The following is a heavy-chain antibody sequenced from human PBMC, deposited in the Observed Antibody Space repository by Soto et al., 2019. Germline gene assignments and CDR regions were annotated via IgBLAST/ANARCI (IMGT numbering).Heavy chain of an antibody. CDR3: ARREYQLPRRVCWFDP. CDR2: INHSGST. J-gene: IGHJ5*02. CDR1: GGSFSCYY. V-gene: IGHV4-34*01. D-gene: IGHD2-2*01. Sequence: PSETLSRTCAVYGGSFSCYYWSWIRQPPGKGLEWIGEINHSGSTNYNPSLKSRVTISVDTSKNQFSLKLSSVTAADTAVYYCARREYQLPRRVCWFDPWGQGTLVTVSS.